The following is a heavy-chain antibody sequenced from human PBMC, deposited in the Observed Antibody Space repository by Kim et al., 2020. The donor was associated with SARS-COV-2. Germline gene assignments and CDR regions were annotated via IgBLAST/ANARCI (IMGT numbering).Heavy chain of an antibody. V-gene: IGHV4-59*01. Sequence: SETLSLTCTVSGGSISSYYWSWIRQPPGKGLEWIGYIYYSGSTNYNPSLKSRVTISVDTSKNQFSLKLSSVTAADTAVYYCARALGIGGRVYYYYYYMDVWGKGTTVTVSS. CDR1: GGSISSYY. CDR2: IYYSGST. CDR3: ARALGIGGRVYYYYYYMDV. J-gene: IGHJ6*03. D-gene: IGHD3-16*01.